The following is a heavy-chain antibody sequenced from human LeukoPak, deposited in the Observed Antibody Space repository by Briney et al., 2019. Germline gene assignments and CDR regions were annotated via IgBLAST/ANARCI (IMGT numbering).Heavy chain of an antibody. J-gene: IGHJ5*02. Sequence: EASVKVSCXASGYTFTSYGISWVRQAPGQGLEWMGWISAYNGNTNYAQKLQGRVTMTTDTSTSTAYMELRSLRSDDTAVYYCARRTTYYDILTGYYTDWFDPWGQGTLVTVSS. V-gene: IGHV1-18*01. CDR3: ARRTTYYDILTGYYTDWFDP. D-gene: IGHD3-9*01. CDR1: GYTFTSYG. CDR2: ISAYNGNT.